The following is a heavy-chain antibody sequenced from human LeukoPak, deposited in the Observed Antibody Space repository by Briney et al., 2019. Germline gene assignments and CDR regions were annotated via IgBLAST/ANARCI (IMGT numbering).Heavy chain of an antibody. CDR1: GFTFNNYA. J-gene: IGHJ4*02. Sequence: PGGSLRLSCSASGFTFNNYAMSWVRQAPGKGLEWVSGISGSGGSRNYADSVKGRFTISRDNSKNTLYLQMNSLRAKDTAVYYCAKDGAYDSSGYSRFDYWGQGTLVTVSS. V-gene: IGHV3-23*01. CDR2: ISGSGGSR. CDR3: AKDGAYDSSGYSRFDY. D-gene: IGHD3-22*01.